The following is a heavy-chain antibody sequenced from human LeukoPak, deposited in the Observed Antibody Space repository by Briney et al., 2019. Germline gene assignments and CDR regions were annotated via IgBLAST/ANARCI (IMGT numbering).Heavy chain of an antibody. J-gene: IGHJ4*01. Sequence: GGSLRLSCAASGFTFSNSAMSWVHQAPGKGLEWVSTLSGSGITTYYADSVKGRFTISRDNSKNTLYLQMNSLRAEDTAVYYCAKGIYSSGWSYFDYWGHGTLVTVSS. CDR2: LSGSGITT. V-gene: IGHV3-23*01. CDR1: GFTFSNSA. D-gene: IGHD6-19*01. CDR3: AKGIYSSGWSYFDY.